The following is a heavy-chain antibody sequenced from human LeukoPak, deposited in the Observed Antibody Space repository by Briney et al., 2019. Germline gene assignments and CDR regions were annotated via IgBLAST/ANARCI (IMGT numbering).Heavy chain of an antibody. CDR1: GGTFSSYA. CDR3: ARKAQGVVRYFDWPPGMDV. J-gene: IGHJ6*02. V-gene: IGHV1-69*04. Sequence: GASVKVSCKASGGTFSSYAISWVRQAPGQGLEWMGRIIPILGIANYAQKFQGRVTINADKSTSTAYMELSSLRSEDTAVYYCARKAQGVVRYFDWPPGMDVWGQGTTVTVSS. CDR2: IIPILGIA. D-gene: IGHD3-9*01.